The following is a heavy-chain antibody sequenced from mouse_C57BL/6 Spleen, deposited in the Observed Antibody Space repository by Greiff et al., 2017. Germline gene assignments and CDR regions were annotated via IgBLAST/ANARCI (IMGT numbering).Heavy chain of an antibody. V-gene: IGHV3-6*01. D-gene: IGHD2-4*01. J-gene: IGHJ3*01. CDR2: ISYDGSN. CDR1: GYSITSGYY. CDR3: ARDSLYDYAWFAY. Sequence: EVQVVESGPGLVKPSQSLSLTCSVTGYSITSGYYWNWIRQFPGNKLEWMGYISYDGSNNYNPSLKNRISITRDTSKNQFFLKLNSVTTEDTATYYCARDSLYDYAWFAYWGQGTLVTVSA.